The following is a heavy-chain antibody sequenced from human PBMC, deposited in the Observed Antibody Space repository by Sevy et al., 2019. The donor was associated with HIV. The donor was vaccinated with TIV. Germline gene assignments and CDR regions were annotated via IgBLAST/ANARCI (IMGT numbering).Heavy chain of an antibody. CDR3: AHSNLAALATFDY. Sequence: SGPTLVNPTQTLTLTCTFSGFSLSTNGVGVGWIRQPPGKALEWLAVIYWDDDKRYSPSLKSRLSITKDTPNNQVVLKMTNMDPVDTATYYCAHSNLAALATFDYWGQGTLVTVSS. CDR1: GFSLSTNGVG. V-gene: IGHV2-5*02. J-gene: IGHJ4*02. CDR2: IYWDDDK. D-gene: IGHD6-13*01.